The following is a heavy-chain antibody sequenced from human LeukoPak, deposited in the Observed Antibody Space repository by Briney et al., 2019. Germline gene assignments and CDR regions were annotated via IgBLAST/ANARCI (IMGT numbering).Heavy chain of an antibody. CDR3: ARVNINNWHSCDY. CDR1: GGSISGNNW. Sequence: SETLSLTCAVSGGSISGNNWWGWVRQPPGKGLEWIEEIYHSGSPNYNPSLKSRVTISVDKSRNHFSLNLSSVTAADAAVYYCARVNINNWHSCDYWGQGTLVTVSS. J-gene: IGHJ4*02. CDR2: IYHSGSP. V-gene: IGHV4-4*02. D-gene: IGHD1-1*01.